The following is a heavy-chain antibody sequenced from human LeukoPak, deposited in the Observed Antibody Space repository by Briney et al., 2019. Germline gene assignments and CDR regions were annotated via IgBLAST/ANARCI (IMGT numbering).Heavy chain of an antibody. CDR2: IYYSGST. D-gene: IGHD6-19*01. V-gene: IGHV4-59*08. Sequence: SETLSLTCSVSGGSISSYYWSWIRQPPGKGLEWIGYIYYSGSTNYNPSLKSRVTISVDTSKNQFSLKLSSVTAADTAVYCCARRGSDWGQFDYWGQGTLVTVSS. J-gene: IGHJ4*02. CDR3: ARRGSDWGQFDY. CDR1: GGSISSYY.